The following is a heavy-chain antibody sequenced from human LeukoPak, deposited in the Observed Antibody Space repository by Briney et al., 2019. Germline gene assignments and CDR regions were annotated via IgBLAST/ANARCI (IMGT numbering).Heavy chain of an antibody. CDR1: GYTFATYG. CDR2: INTYNGNT. J-gene: IGHJ6*02. V-gene: IGHV1-18*04. Sequence: ASVKVSCKASGYTFATYGISWVRQAPGQGFEWMGWINTYNGNTNYAHTFRGRVTMTTDTSTRTVYMEVRSLRSDDTAVYYCARDPADHGDLREDAHYYALDVWGQGTTATVSS. CDR3: ARDPADHGDLREDAHYYALDV. D-gene: IGHD4-17*01.